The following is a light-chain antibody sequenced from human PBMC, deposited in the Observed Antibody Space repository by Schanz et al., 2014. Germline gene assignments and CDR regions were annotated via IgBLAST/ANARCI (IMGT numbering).Light chain of an antibody. CDR2: GAS. J-gene: IGKJ4*01. CDR3: QQYNDSPPLT. Sequence: EIVLTQSPGTLSLSPGERATLSCRASQTVSSNYLAWYQQKPGQAPRLLIYGASSRATGIPDRFSGSGSGTDFTHTITSLQSEDFAVYYWQQYNDSPPLTFGGGTKVESK. V-gene: IGKV3-20*01. CDR1: QTVSSNY.